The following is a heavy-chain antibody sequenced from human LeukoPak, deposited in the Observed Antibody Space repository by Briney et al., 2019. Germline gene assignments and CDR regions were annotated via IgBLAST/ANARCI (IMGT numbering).Heavy chain of an antibody. CDR2: IYYSGST. V-gene: IGHV4-59*01. D-gene: IGHD6-19*01. CDR3: ARDLVDSSGWYSQGLGY. CDR1: GGSISSYY. J-gene: IGHJ4*02. Sequence: SETLSLTCTVSGGSISSYYWCWIRQPPGKGLEWIGYIYYSGSTNYNPSLKSRVTISVDTSKNQFSLKLSSVTAADTAVYYCARDLVDSSGWYSQGLGYWGQGTLVTVSS.